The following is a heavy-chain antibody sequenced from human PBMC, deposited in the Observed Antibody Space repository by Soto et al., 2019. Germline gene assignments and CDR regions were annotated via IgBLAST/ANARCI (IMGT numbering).Heavy chain of an antibody. V-gene: IGHV4-39*01. J-gene: IGHJ5*02. CDR1: GGAISSSSYY. CDR2: FYYSGST. Sequence: QVHLQESGPGLVKPSETLSLTCTVSGGAISSSSYYWGWIRQPPGKGLEWIGSFYYSGSTYYNPSLKSRVSISVDTSKNQFSLKLSSVIAADTAVYYCARHCPVYSRPPGWFDPWGQGTLVTVSS. CDR3: ARHCPVYSRPPGWFDP. D-gene: IGHD6-13*01.